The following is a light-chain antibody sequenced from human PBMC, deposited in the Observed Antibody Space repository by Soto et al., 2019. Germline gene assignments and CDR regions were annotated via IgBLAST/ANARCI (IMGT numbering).Light chain of an antibody. V-gene: IGKV3-11*01. J-gene: IGKJ1*01. CDR2: DAS. Sequence: EIVLTQSPGTLTLSPGERATLSCRASQSVTNYLAWYQQRPGQAPRLLIYDASYRATGIPARFSRSGSGTDFTLTISSLDPEEFAVYDCQHRFNWPWTFGQGTKVDI. CDR1: QSVTNY. CDR3: QHRFNWPWT.